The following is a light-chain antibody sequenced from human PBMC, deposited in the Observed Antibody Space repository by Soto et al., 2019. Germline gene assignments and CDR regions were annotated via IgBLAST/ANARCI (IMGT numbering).Light chain of an antibody. V-gene: IGKV1-33*01. CDR2: DIS. Sequence: DIKMTQSASSLSASVGDRVTITCQASQVIRNYLNWYRQKPGKAPELLIYDISTLEIGVPSRLVGSGSGTDFNFTITGLQPEDIGTYFCQQYEELPYTFGQGTKLEI. CDR3: QQYEELPYT. CDR1: QVIRNY. J-gene: IGKJ2*01.